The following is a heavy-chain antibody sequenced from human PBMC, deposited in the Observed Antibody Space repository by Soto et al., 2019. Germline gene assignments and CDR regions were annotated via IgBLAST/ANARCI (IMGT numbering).Heavy chain of an antibody. Sequence: GGSLRLSCAASGFTFSSYSMNWVRQAPGKGLEWVSSISSSSSYIYYADSVKGRFTISRDNAKNSLYLQMNSLRAEDTAVYHCALPPMIVEPPHSWGQGTLVTVSS. J-gene: IGHJ4*02. D-gene: IGHD3-22*01. V-gene: IGHV3-21*01. CDR2: ISSSSSYI. CDR1: GFTFSSYS. CDR3: ALPPMIVEPPHS.